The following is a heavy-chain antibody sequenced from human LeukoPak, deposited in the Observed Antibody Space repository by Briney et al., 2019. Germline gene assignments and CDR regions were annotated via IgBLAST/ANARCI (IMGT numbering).Heavy chain of an antibody. J-gene: IGHJ6*02. CDR1: GNSFSSYV. CDR2: INTNTGNP. CDR3: ATYGSRNSIYGMDV. V-gene: IGHV7-4-1*02. D-gene: IGHD3-10*01. Sequence: ASVKVSCKASGNSFSSYVMNWARQAPGQGLEWMGWINTNTGNPTYAQDFTGRFVLSLDTSVSTAYLQISSLKAEDTAVYYCATYGSRNSIYGMDVWGQGTTVTVSS.